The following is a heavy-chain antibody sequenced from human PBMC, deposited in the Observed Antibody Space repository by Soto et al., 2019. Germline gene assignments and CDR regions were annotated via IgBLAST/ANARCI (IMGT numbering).Heavy chain of an antibody. CDR2: ISYDGSNK. J-gene: IGHJ4*02. V-gene: IGHV3-30*18. D-gene: IGHD3-22*01. CDR3: AKESAYDSSGYYYAYFDY. Sequence: GGSLRLSCAASGFTFSSYCIHWVRQAPCKGLEWVAVISYDGSNKYYADSVKGRFTISRDNSKNTLYLQMNSLRAEDTAVYYCAKESAYDSSGYYYAYFDYLGQRTLVTFSS. CDR1: GFTFSSYC.